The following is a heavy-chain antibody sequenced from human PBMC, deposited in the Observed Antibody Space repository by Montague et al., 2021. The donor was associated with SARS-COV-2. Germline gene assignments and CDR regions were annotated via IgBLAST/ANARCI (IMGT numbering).Heavy chain of an antibody. V-gene: IGHV4-31*03. D-gene: IGHD6-19*01. Sequence: TLSLTCTVSGGSISSGGYYWSWIRQHPGKGLEWIGYIYYSGSTYYNPSLKSRLTISVDTSKNQFSLKLSSVTAADTAVYYCARVHFVSSGWYPDAFDIWGKGTMVTVSS. CDR1: GGSISSGGYY. CDR3: ARVHFVSSGWYPDAFDI. CDR2: IYYSGST. J-gene: IGHJ3*02.